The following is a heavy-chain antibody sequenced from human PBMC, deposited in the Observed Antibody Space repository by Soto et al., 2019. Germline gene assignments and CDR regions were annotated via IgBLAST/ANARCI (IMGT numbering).Heavy chain of an antibody. CDR2: INHSGST. J-gene: IGHJ5*02. D-gene: IGHD3-9*01. CDR3: ARGVVLRYFDWLSH. CDR1: GGSFSGYY. V-gene: IGHV4-34*01. Sequence: SETLSLTCAVYGGSFSGYYWSWIRQPPGKGLEWIGEINHSGSTNYNPSLKSRVTISVDTSKNQFSLKLSSVTAADTAVYYCARGVVLRYFDWLSHWGQGTLVTVSS.